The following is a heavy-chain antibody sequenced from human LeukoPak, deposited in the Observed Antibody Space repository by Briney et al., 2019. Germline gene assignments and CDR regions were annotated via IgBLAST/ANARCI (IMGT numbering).Heavy chain of an antibody. CDR3: AKDATRFLSTFGGGSNKLFPIDY. D-gene: IGHD3-16*01. J-gene: IGHJ4*02. CDR2: IWYDGSNK. V-gene: IGHV3-30*02. CDR1: GFTFSSYG. Sequence: GGSLRLSCAASGFTFSSYGMHWVRQAPGKGLEWVAFIWYDGSNKYYTDSVKGGFTISRDNSKNTLYLQMNSLRAEDTAVYYCAKDATRFLSTFGGGSNKLFPIDYWGQGTLVSVSS.